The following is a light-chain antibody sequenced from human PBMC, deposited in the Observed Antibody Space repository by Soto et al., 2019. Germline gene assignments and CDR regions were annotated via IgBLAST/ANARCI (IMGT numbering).Light chain of an antibody. CDR1: SSDVGGYNL. CDR3: CSYSVISTYV. J-gene: IGLJ1*01. Sequence: SALTQPASVYASPGQSITISCTGTSSDVGGYNLVSWSQQHPRKAPIVMIYEGSKRPSGVSNRFSGSKSVNTASLTISGLHAEDEADYYCCSYSVISTYVFGTGTKVTVL. V-gene: IGLV2-23*01. CDR2: EGS.